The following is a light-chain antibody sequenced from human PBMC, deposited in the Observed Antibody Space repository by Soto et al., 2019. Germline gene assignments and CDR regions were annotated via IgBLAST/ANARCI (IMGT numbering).Light chain of an antibody. CDR3: SSYSTTSSPHVL. J-gene: IGLJ2*01. Sequence: QSVLTQPASVSGSPGQSITISCTGTRSDVGRYNYVSWYQQRPGSAPKLIIFEVTSRPSGISARFSGSKSGNTASLTISGLQAEDEADYFCSSYSTTSSPHVLFGGGTQLTVL. V-gene: IGLV2-14*01. CDR1: RSDVGRYNY. CDR2: EVT.